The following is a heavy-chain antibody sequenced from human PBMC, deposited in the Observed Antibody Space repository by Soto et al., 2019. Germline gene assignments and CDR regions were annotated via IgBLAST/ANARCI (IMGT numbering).Heavy chain of an antibody. J-gene: IGHJ5*02. Sequence: QVQLQESGPGLVKPSQTLSLTCTVSGGSISSGGYYWSWIRQHPGKGLEWIGYIYYSGSTYYNPSLTSLVTISVDTSKNQFALKLSSVTAADTAVYYCAVECKPITGTTSGLVFDPWGQGTLVTVSS. CDR3: AVECKPITGTTSGLVFDP. V-gene: IGHV4-31*01. D-gene: IGHD1-20*01. CDR2: IYYSGST. CDR1: GGSISSGGYY.